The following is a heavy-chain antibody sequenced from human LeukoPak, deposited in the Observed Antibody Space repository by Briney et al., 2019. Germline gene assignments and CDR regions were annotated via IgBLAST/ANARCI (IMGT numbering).Heavy chain of an antibody. V-gene: IGHV3-48*02. J-gene: IGHJ4*02. CDR1: GFTFSSYS. CDR3: ARGTIRYGSPGY. D-gene: IGHD5-18*01. Sequence: GGSLRLSCAASGFTFSSYSMNWVRQAPGKGLEWVSYISSSSSTIYYADSVKGRFTISRDNAKNSLYLRMSSLRDEDTAVYYCARGTIRYGSPGYWGQGTLVTVSS. CDR2: ISSSSSTI.